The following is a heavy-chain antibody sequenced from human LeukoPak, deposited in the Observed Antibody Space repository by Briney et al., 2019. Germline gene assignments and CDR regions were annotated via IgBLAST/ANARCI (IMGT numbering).Heavy chain of an antibody. J-gene: IGHJ3*02. CDR2: ISASGERT. V-gene: IGHV3-23*01. CDR1: AFTFSNYV. D-gene: IGHD3-22*01. CDR3: AKAGPGTMTFDAFDI. Sequence: PGGSLRLSCPASAFTFSNYVMSWVRQAPGKGLEWVSTISASGERTYHADSVRGRFTISRDNSKNTLHLQMNSLRADDTAVYYSAKAGPGTMTFDAFDIWGQGTVVTVSS.